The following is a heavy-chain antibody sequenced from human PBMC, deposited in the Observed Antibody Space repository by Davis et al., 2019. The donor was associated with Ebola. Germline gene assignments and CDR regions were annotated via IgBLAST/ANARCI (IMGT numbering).Heavy chain of an antibody. CDR2: IYTSGST. V-gene: IGHV4-4*07. J-gene: IGHJ4*02. Sequence: PSETLSLTCTVSGGSISSYYWSWIRQPAGKGLEWIGRIYTSGSTYYNPSLKSRVTISVDTSKNQFSLKLSSVTAADTAVYYCARDLKTYYDYVWGSYRGRYYFDYWGQGTLVTVSS. CDR1: GGSISSYY. D-gene: IGHD3-16*01. CDR3: ARDLKTYYDYVWGSYRGRYYFDY.